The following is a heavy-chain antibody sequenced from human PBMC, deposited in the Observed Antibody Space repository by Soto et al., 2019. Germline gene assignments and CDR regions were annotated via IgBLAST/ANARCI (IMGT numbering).Heavy chain of an antibody. CDR2: ISTSKGNT. V-gene: IGHV1-18*01. Sequence: QVQLVQSGPEVKKPGASVKVSCKTSGYTFTSYGIAWVRQAPGQGLEWMGWISTSKGNTNYAQKFQGRVTMTTDTPTRTAYMELRSLRSDDTAVYYCATRSPAFDFWGQGTLVTVSS. CDR3: ATRSPAFDF. CDR1: GYTFTSYG. J-gene: IGHJ4*02.